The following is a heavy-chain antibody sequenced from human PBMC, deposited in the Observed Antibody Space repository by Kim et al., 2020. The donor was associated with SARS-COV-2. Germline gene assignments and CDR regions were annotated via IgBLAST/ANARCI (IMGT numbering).Heavy chain of an antibody. D-gene: IGHD3-22*01. Sequence: SVKVSCKASGGTFSSYAISWVRQAPGQGLEWMGGIIPIFGTANYAQKFQGRVTITADESTSTAYMELSSLRSEDTAVYYCARVPSYYYDSSGYAVFDYWGQGTLVTVSS. CDR2: IIPIFGTA. V-gene: IGHV1-69*13. CDR3: ARVPSYYYDSSGYAVFDY. CDR1: GGTFSSYA. J-gene: IGHJ4*02.